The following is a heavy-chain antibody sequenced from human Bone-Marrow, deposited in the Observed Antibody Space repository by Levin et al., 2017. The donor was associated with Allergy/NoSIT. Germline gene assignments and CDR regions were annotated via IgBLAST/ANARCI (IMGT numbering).Heavy chain of an antibody. CDR3: AHTLSSSWFNNYYFYMDV. Sequence: SGPTLVKPTQTLTLTCTFSGFSLTTEDVGVAWIRQPPGKAVEWLAAIYGDDGKRYRPSLESSLTITKDTFKNRVVLTMTYMDPVDTATYYCAHTLSSSWFNNYYFYMDVWGKGTTVTVSS. CDR2: IYGDDGK. D-gene: IGHD6-13*01. V-gene: IGHV2-5*02. CDR1: GFSLTTEDVG. J-gene: IGHJ6*03.